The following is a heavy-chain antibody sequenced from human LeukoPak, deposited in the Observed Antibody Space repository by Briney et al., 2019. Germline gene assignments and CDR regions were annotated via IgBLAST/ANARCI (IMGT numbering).Heavy chain of an antibody. CDR2: INPSGGST. V-gene: IGHV1-46*01. D-gene: IGHD3-22*01. CDR1: VYTFTSYY. Sequence: PVASVKVSCKASVYTFTSYYMHWVRQAPGQGLEWMGIINPSGGSTSYAQKFQGRVTMTRDTSTSTVYMELSSLRSEDTAVYYCARDWGDYYDSSGPSYPVGAFDIWGQGTMVTVSS. J-gene: IGHJ3*02. CDR3: ARDWGDYYDSSGPSYPVGAFDI.